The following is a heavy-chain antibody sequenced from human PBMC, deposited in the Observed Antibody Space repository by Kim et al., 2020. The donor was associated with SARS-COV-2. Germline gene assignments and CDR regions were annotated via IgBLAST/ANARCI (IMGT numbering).Heavy chain of an antibody. D-gene: IGHD4-17*01. V-gene: IGHV3-11*03. J-gene: IGHJ6*02. Sequence: ADSVKGRFTISRDNAKNSLYLQMNSLRAEDTAVYYCARLDYRYYYYGMDVWGQGTTVTVSS. CDR3: ARLDYRYYYYGMDV.